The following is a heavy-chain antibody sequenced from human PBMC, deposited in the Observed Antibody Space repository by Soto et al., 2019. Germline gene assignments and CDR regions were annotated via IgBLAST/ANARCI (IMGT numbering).Heavy chain of an antibody. Sequence: EVQVLQSGGDLVEPGGSLRLSCVASSFTFTTTWMNWVRQAPGKGLEWVGHIKSSKDGGTADYAAAVKGRFTISRDDSKNTVCLQMNSLKTEDTAVYYCATDYYYCIMDWGQGTLVTVSS. CDR1: SFTFTTTW. CDR2: IKSSKDGGTA. V-gene: IGHV3-15*07. J-gene: IGHJ1*01. CDR3: ATDYYYCIMD. D-gene: IGHD3-10*01.